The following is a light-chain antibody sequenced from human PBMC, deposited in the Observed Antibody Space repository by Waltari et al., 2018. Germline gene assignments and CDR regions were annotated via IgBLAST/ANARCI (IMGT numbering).Light chain of an antibody. CDR2: RSY. V-gene: IGLV1-47*01. J-gene: IGLJ3*02. CDR1: SSNIGANY. CDR3: EAWDDSLNAWV. Sequence: QSVLTQSPSASGTPGQRVTISCSGSSSNIGANYVYWYQQFPGTAPRLLIYRSYQRPSGVPDRFCGSKSGTSALLAISGLRSEDEADYYCEAWDDSLNAWVFGGGTRLTAL.